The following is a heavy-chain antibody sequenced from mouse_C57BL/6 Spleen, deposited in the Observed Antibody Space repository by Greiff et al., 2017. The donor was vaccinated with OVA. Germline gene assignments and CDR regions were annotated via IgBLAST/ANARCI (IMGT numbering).Heavy chain of an antibody. V-gene: IGHV3-6*01. Sequence: DVKLVESGPGLVKPSQSLSLTCSVTGYSITSGYYWNWIRQFPGNKLEWMGYISYDGSNNYNPSLKNRISITRDTSKNQFFLKLNAVTTEDTATYYCARDYYDYELGRFAYWGQGTLVTVSA. D-gene: IGHD2-4*01. CDR2: ISYDGSN. J-gene: IGHJ3*01. CDR1: GYSITSGYY. CDR3: ARDYYDYELGRFAY.